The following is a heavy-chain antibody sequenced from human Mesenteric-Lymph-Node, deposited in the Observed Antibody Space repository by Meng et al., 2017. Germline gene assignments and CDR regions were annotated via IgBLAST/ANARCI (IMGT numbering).Heavy chain of an antibody. Sequence: SETLSLTCTVSGGSISSSSYYWGWIRQPPGKGLEWIGSIYYSGSTYYNPSLKSRVTISVDTSKNQFSLKLSSVTAADTAVYYCARDFANYGSGSYYDYWGQGTLVTVSS. CDR2: IYYSGST. CDR1: GGSISSSSYY. D-gene: IGHD3-10*01. V-gene: IGHV4-39*07. J-gene: IGHJ4*02. CDR3: ARDFANYGSGSYYDY.